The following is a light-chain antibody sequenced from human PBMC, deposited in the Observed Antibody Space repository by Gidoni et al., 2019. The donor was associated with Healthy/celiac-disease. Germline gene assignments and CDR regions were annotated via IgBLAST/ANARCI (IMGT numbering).Light chain of an antibody. CDR1: QDISNY. CDR3: QQYDNLPWT. V-gene: IGKV1-33*01. J-gene: IGKJ2*02. Sequence: DIQMTQSPSSLSASVGDRVTITCQASQDISNYLNWYQQKPGKAPKLLIYDASNLETGVPSRFSGSGSGKDFTFTISSLQPEDIATYYCQQYDNLPWTFGQGTKLEIK. CDR2: DAS.